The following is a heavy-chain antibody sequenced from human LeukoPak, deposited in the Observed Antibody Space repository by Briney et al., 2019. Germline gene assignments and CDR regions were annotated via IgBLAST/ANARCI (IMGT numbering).Heavy chain of an antibody. CDR2: IRGCGGAA. J-gene: IGHJ3*02. V-gene: IGHV3-23*01. CDR3: TRRANSPMNYAFDI. Sequence: GGSLRLSCAASGFTFCSYAITWVRQAQGKGLEWVSTIRGCGGAALYADSVTGRFTTSRATSRSAVYVEMTSLRAEDTAVYYCTRRANSPMNYAFDIWGQGTVVTVSS. CDR1: GFTFCSYA. D-gene: IGHD4/OR15-4a*01.